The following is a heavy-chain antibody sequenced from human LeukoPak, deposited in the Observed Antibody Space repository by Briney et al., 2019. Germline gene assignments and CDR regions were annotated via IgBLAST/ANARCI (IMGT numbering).Heavy chain of an antibody. V-gene: IGHV3-7*01. CDR2: LNQDGSVQ. D-gene: IGHD2-8*01. J-gene: IGHJ3*01. CDR3: ARDHNVADV. Sequence: PGGSLRLSCAASGFTFNNYWMHWVRQAPGKGLEWVANLNQDGSVQAYGDSVRGRFTISRDNAKNSVYIQMSSLRVEDTAMYYCARDHNVADVWGQGTMVTVSS. CDR1: GFTFNNYW.